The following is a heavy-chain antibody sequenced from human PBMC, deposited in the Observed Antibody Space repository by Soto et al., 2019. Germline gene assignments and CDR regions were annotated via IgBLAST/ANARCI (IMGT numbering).Heavy chain of an antibody. CDR1: GGTFSSYA. CDR2: IIPIFGTA. J-gene: IGHJ4*02. V-gene: IGHV1-69*06. CDR3: ARSGSYPGGWVY. D-gene: IGHD1-26*01. Sequence: QVQLVQSGAEVKKPGSWVKVSCKASGGTFSSYAISWVRQAPGQGLEWMGGIIPIFGTAKYAQKFQGRVTITSDKSACTAYMELSSLSSEDTVVYYCARSGSYPGGWVYCGQGTLFSVCS.